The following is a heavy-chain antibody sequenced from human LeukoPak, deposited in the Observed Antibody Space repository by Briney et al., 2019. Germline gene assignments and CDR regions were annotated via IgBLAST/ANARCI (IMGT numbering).Heavy chain of an antibody. J-gene: IGHJ4*02. CDR3: ARDGLGSKGFDY. CDR2: IGEDGTAK. D-gene: IGHD4-11*01. CDR1: GFTFSSYA. V-gene: IGHV3-7*01. Sequence: GGSLRLSCAASGFTFSSYAMSWVRQTPGKGLEWVANIGEDGTAKNYVDSVKGRFTISRDNAKNSLYLQMNSLRAEDTAVYYCARDGLGSKGFDYWGQGTLVTVSS.